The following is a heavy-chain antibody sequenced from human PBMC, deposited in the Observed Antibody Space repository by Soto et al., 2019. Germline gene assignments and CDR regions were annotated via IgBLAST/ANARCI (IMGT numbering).Heavy chain of an antibody. Sequence: QVQLVQSGAEVKKPGASVKVSCQASGYTLTYYDLHWVRQAPAQGLEWMAMLNPRISTTSYAQKLRGRPTVTWDRSTGTLYRERNPLTSEDTAVYYCARNAANILFPHFDLWGRGTLVSVSS. D-gene: IGHD1-1*01. CDR3: ARNAANILFPHFDL. CDR1: GYTLTYYD. CDR2: LNPRISTT. J-gene: IGHJ2*01. V-gene: IGHV1-46*01.